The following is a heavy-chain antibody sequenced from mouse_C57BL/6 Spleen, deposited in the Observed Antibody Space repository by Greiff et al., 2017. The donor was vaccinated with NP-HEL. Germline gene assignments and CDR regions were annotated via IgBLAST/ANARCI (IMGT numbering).Heavy chain of an antibody. CDR1: GYSITSGYY. CDR3: ARGEVTTVPDY. V-gene: IGHV3-6*01. CDR2: ISYDGSN. J-gene: IGHJ2*01. Sequence: DVQLQESGPGLVKPSQSLSLTCSVTGYSITSGYYWNWIRQFPGNKLEWMGYISYDGSNNYNPSLKNRISITRDTSKNQFFLKLNSVTTEDTATYYCARGEVTTVPDYWGQGTTLTVSS. D-gene: IGHD1-1*01.